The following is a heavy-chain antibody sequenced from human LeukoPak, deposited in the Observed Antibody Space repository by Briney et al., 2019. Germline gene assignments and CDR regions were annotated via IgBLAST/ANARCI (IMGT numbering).Heavy chain of an antibody. Sequence: ASVKVSCKASGYTFTSYGISWVRQGPGQGLEWVVWISTYTGNTNYAQKLQGRVTMTTDTSTSTAYMELRSLRSDDTAVYYCGSDTPAQQLVPDYWGQGTLVTVSS. J-gene: IGHJ4*02. CDR2: ISTYTGNT. CDR3: GSDTPAQQLVPDY. V-gene: IGHV1-18*01. D-gene: IGHD6-13*01. CDR1: GYTFTSYG.